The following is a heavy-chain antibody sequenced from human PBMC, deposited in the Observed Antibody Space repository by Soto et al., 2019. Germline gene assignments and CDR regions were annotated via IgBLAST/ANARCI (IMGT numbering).Heavy chain of an antibody. Sequence: ASVKVSCKASGYTFTSYDINWVRQATGQGLEWMGWMNPNSDNTGYAQKFQGRVTMTRHTSISTAYMELSSLRSENTAVYYCAKGPARGAHFGYWGQGTLGTGSS. D-gene: IGHD3-10*01. CDR2: MNPNSDNT. CDR1: GYTFTSYD. CDR3: AKGPARGAHFGY. J-gene: IGHJ4*02. V-gene: IGHV1-8*01.